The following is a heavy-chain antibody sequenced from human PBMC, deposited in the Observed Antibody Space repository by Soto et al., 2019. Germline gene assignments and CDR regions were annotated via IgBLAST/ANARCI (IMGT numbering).Heavy chain of an antibody. V-gene: IGHV3-23*01. CDR3: VKERQTPLDS. CDR1: RLRFYHYT. CDR2: ITGSGATT. Sequence: HPGVSMSFYFAASRLRFYHYTVSWVRQAPGKGLEWVSSITGSGATTSYPDSVNGRFTIPSNNSNNSLYLNINTLRPEDTAVFYCVKERQTPLDSWGQGALVTVSS. J-gene: IGHJ5*02.